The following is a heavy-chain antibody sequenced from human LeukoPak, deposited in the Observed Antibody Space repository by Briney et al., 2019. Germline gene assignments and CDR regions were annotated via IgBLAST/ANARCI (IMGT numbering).Heavy chain of an antibody. J-gene: IGHJ4*02. CDR2: ITSRSTI. V-gene: IGHV3-48*02. CDR1: GFAFSTYG. D-gene: IGHD3-10*01. CDR3: ARRVSGSYLDY. Sequence: GGSLRLSCAASGFAFSTYGMNWVRQAPGKGLEWVSYITSRSTIYYADSVKGRFTISRDNVKNALYLEMNSLRDDDTAVYYCARRVSGSYLDYWGQGILVTVSS.